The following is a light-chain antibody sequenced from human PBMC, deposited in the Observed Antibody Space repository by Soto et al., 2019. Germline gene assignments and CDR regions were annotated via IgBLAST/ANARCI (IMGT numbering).Light chain of an antibody. Sequence: EIVLTQSPATLSLSPGETAPLSCRASQSVSGYIGWYQQKPGQAPRLLIYADSNRATGIPARFSGSGSGTDLTITISSLEPEDFEVYYCQQRYNWPITFGQGTRLEI. CDR1: QSVSGY. V-gene: IGKV3-11*01. J-gene: IGKJ5*01. CDR2: ADS. CDR3: QQRYNWPIT.